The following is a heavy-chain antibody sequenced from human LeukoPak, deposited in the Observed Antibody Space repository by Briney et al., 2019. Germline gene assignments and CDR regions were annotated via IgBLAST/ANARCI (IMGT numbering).Heavy chain of an antibody. CDR1: GFTFSSYA. D-gene: IGHD3-9*01. Sequence: GGSLRLSCAASGFTFSSYAMSWVRQAPGEGLEWVSAISGSGGSTYYADSVKGRFTISRDNSKNTLYLQMNSLRAEDTAVYYCAKETYYDILTGDAFDIWGQGTMVTVSS. CDR3: AKETYYDILTGDAFDI. CDR2: ISGSGGST. J-gene: IGHJ3*02. V-gene: IGHV3-23*01.